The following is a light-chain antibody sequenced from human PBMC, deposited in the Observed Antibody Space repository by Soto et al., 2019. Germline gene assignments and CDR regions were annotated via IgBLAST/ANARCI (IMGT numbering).Light chain of an antibody. CDR1: QSINRY. CDR2: AAS. CDR3: QQSYSMPWT. J-gene: IGKJ1*01. V-gene: IGKV1-39*01. Sequence: DIQMTQSPSSLSASVGDRVTITCRASQSINRYLNWYQQKPGKAPKLLIYAASSLQSGVPSRFSVSGSGTDLTLTISDXQPEDFATYYCQQSYSMPWTFGPGTKVDIK.